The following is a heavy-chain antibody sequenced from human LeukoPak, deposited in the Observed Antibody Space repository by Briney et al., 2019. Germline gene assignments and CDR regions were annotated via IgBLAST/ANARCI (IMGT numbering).Heavy chain of an antibody. CDR3: ARGIKRQWLFGVRYWFDP. J-gene: IGHJ5*02. CDR2: INPDSGVT. D-gene: IGHD6-19*01. CDR1: GYTFTGYY. Sequence: ASVTVSCKASGYTFTGYYIHWVRQAPGQGLEWMGWINPDSGVTNYAQKFQGRVTMTRDTSISTAYMELSRLRSDDTAVYYCARGIKRQWLFGVRYWFDPWGQGTLVTVSS. V-gene: IGHV1-2*02.